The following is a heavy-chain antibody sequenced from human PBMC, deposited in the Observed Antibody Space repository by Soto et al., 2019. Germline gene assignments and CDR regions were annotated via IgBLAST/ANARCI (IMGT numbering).Heavy chain of an antibody. D-gene: IGHD5-12*01. V-gene: IGHV3-30*18. CDR3: AKGSVEMATITPNDF. J-gene: IGHJ4*02. Sequence: GGSLRLSCAASGFTFSSYGMPWVRQAPGKGLEWVAVISYDGSNKYYADSVKGRFTISRDNSKNTLYLQMNSLRAEDTAVYYCAKGSVEMATITPNDFWGQGTFVTVSS. CDR1: GFTFSSYG. CDR2: ISYDGSNK.